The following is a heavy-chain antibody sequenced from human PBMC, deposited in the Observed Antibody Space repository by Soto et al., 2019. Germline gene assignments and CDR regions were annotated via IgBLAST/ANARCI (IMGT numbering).Heavy chain of an antibody. D-gene: IGHD3-22*01. CDR3: ASPGFGYYDSSGYYNDAFDI. CDR1: GYSFTSYW. J-gene: IGHJ3*02. V-gene: IGHV5-51*01. Sequence: ESLKISCKGSGYSFTSYWIGWVRQMPGKGLEWMGIIYPGDSDTGYSPSFQGQVTISADKSISTAYLQWSSLKASDTAMYYCASPGFGYYDSSGYYNDAFDIWGQGTMVTVSS. CDR2: IYPGDSDT.